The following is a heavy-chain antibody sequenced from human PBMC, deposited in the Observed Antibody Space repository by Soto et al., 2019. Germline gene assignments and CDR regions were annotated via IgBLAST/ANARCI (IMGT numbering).Heavy chain of an antibody. D-gene: IGHD3-10*01. Sequence: QVQLVESGGGVVQPGRSLRLSCAASGFTFSHYAMHWVRQAPGKGLEWVALMSYDGSNEYYADSVKGRFTLSRDNSKNPLYLQMTSLSAEDTGVNYGANAGGHDCDYWGQGTLVTVSS. CDR3: ANAGGHDCDY. V-gene: IGHV3-30*18. CDR1: GFTFSHYA. J-gene: IGHJ4*02. CDR2: MSYDGSNE.